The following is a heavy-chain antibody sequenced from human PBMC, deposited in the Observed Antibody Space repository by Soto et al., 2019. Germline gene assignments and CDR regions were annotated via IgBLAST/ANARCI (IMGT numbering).Heavy chain of an antibody. CDR2: ISYDGSNK. CDR1: GFTFSSYA. CDR3: ARVIDLGFGELLSGDFDY. Sequence: GGPLRLSCAASGFTFSSYAMSWVRQAPGKGLEWVAVISYDGSNKYYADSVKGRFTISRDNSKNTLYLQMNSLRAEDTAVYYCARVIDLGFGELLSGDFDYWGQGTLVTVSS. J-gene: IGHJ4*02. V-gene: IGHV3-30-3*01. D-gene: IGHD3-10*01.